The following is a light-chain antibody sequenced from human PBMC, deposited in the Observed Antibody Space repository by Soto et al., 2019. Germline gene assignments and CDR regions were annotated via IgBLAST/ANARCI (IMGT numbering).Light chain of an antibody. CDR3: ATLDDSLNGYV. CDR1: GSNIGSNS. Sequence: QSVLTQPPSASGTPGQWITISCSGSGSNIGSNSVTWYQQLPRTAPKLLIYTNNQRPSGVPDRFSGSKSGTSASLAISGLQSGDEADYYCATLDDSLNGYVFGAGTKVTVL. CDR2: TNN. J-gene: IGLJ1*01. V-gene: IGLV1-44*01.